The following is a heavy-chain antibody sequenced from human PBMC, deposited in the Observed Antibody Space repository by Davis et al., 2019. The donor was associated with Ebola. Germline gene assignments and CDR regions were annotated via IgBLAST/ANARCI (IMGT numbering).Heavy chain of an antibody. CDR3: ARMPTVTADHWYFDL. V-gene: IGHV4-59*01. J-gene: IGHJ2*01. CDR2: IYYSGST. D-gene: IGHD4-17*01. CDR1: GGSISRYY. Sequence: SETLSLTCTVSGGSISRYYWSWIRQPPGKGLEWIGYIYYSGSTNYNPSLKSRVTISVDTSKNQFYLNLSSVTAADTAVYYCARMPTVTADHWYFDLWGRGTLVTVSS.